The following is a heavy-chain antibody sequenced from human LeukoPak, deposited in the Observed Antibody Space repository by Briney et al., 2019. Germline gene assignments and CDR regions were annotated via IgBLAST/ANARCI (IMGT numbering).Heavy chain of an antibody. Sequence: GGSLRLSCAASGFTFSNYAMSWGRQAPGKGLEWVSTVSGSGLSSYSADSVKGRFTISRDNSKKKRSLQMNSLRAEETAVYYCAKDRISVAPPYHWFDPWGQGTLVSVST. CDR3: AKDRISVAPPYHWFDP. D-gene: IGHD6-19*01. CDR1: GFTFSNYA. J-gene: IGHJ5*02. V-gene: IGHV3-23*01. CDR2: VSGSGLSS.